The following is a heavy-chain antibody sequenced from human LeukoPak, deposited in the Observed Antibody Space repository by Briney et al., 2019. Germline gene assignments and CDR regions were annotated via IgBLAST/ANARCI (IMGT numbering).Heavy chain of an antibody. CDR3: AREGGGDYGYYYYYMDV. CDR1: GYTFTSYA. V-gene: IGHV7-4-1*02. CDR2: INTNTGNP. J-gene: IGHJ6*03. Sequence: ASVKVSCEASGYTFTSYAMNWVRQAPGQGLEWMGWINTNTGNPTYAQGFTGRFVFSLDTSVSTAYLQISSLKAEDTAVYYCAREGGGDYGYYYYYMDVWGKGTTVTVSS. D-gene: IGHD4-17*01.